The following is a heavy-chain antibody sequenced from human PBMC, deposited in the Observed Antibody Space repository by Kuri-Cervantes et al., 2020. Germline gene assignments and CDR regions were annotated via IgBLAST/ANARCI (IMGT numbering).Heavy chain of an antibody. J-gene: IGHJ3*02. CDR3: ARAGGIVVVMFAFDI. V-gene: IGHV3-33*01. CDR2: IWYDGSNK. CDR1: GFTFSSYG. Sequence: GESLKISCAASGFTFSSYGMHWVRQAPGKGLEWVAVIWYDGSNKYYADSVKGRFTISRDNSKNTLYLQMNSLRAEDTAVYYCARAGGIVVVMFAFDIWGQGTMVTVSS. D-gene: IGHD3-22*01.